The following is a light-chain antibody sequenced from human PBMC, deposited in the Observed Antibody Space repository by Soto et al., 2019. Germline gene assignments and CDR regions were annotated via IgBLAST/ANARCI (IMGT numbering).Light chain of an antibody. CDR3: QQTYSTPLT. CDR2: WAS. CDR1: QSFFFSANSKNH. J-gene: IGKJ1*01. V-gene: IGKV4-1*01. Sequence: IVITHSPGSLSVSLCGRATINCRSSQSFFFSANSKNHLAWYQQKPGQPPKLLIYWASTRESGVPDRFSGSGSGTGFTLTISSLQPEDFATYYCQQTYSTPLTFGQGTKVDIK.